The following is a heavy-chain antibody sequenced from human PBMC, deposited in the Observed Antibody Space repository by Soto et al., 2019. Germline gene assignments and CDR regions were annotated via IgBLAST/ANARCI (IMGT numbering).Heavy chain of an antibody. V-gene: IGHV3-53*02. J-gene: IGHJ4*02. CDR2: IFSGGNT. CDR1: GFTVSSNY. CDR3: ARDVGGGYYDY. D-gene: IGHD3-16*01. Sequence: EVQLVETGGGLIQPGGSPRLSCAASGFTVSSNYMNWVRQAPGKGLEWVSVIFSGGNTYYADSVKARFTISRDNSKNMLYLQMNSLKADDTAVYYCARDVGGGYYDYWGQGTLVTVSS.